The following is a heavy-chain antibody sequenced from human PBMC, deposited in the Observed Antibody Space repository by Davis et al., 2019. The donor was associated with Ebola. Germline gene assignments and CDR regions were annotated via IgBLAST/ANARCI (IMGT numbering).Heavy chain of an antibody. D-gene: IGHD4-17*01. J-gene: IGHJ4*02. Sequence: PGGSLRLSCAASGFTFSSYAMHWVRQAPGKGLEWVAVISYDGSNKYYADSVKGRFTISRDNSKNTLYLQMNSLRAEDTAVYYCARGGDDYGDYMGYFDYWGQGTLVTVSS. V-gene: IGHV3-30*04. CDR3: ARGGDDYGDYMGYFDY. CDR2: ISYDGSNK. CDR1: GFTFSSYA.